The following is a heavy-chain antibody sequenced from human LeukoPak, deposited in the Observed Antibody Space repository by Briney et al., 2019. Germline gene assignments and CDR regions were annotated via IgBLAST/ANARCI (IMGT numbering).Heavy chain of an antibody. J-gene: IGHJ4*02. V-gene: IGHV4-59*12. CDR3: ARDLTAGY. CDR2: IYYSGST. Sequence: SETLSLTCTVSGGSIGSYYWSWIRQPPGKGLEWIGYIYYSGSTNYNPSLKSRVTISVDTSKNQFSLKLSSVTAADTAVYYCARDLTAGYWGQGTLVTVSS. CDR1: GGSIGSYY. D-gene: IGHD7-27*01.